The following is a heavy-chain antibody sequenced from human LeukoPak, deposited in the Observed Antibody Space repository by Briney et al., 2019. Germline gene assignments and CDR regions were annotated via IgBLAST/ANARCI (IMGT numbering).Heavy chain of an antibody. CDR2: IYYSGST. D-gene: IGHD1-26*01. V-gene: IGHV4-38-2*02. J-gene: IGHJ4*02. CDR1: GYSISSGYY. CDR3: ARDLYSGSYSGIDY. Sequence: PSETLSLTCTVSGYSISSGYYWGWIRQPPGKGLEWIGSIYYSGSTYYNPSLKSRVTISVDTSKNQFSLKLSSVTAADTAVYYCARDLYSGSYSGIDYWGQGTLVTVSS.